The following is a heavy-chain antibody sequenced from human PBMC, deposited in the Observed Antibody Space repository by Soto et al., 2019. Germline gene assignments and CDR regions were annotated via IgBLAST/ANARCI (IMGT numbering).Heavy chain of an antibody. V-gene: IGHV3-49*04. CDR3: SRVNDFWSGYYTSSFDY. Sequence: GGSLRLSCTASGFTFGGYAMSWVRQAPGKGLEWLGFIRSKAYGGTTEYAASVKGRFTISRDDSKSIAYLQMSSLKTEDTAVYYCSRVNDFWSGYYTSSFDYWGQGTPVTVSS. CDR1: GFTFGGYA. CDR2: IRSKAYGGTT. J-gene: IGHJ4*02. D-gene: IGHD3-3*01.